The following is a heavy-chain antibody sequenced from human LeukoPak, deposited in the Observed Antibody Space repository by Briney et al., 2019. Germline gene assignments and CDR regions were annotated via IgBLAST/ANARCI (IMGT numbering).Heavy chain of an antibody. Sequence: EASVKVSCKASGYTFTSYYMHWVRQAPGQGLEWMGIINPSGGSTSYAQKFQGRVTMTRDTSTSTVYMELSSLRSEDTAVYYCARAHGLYSYGRRYYFDYWGQGTLVTVSS. CDR2: INPSGGST. CDR1: GYTFTSYY. D-gene: IGHD5-18*01. V-gene: IGHV1-46*01. CDR3: ARAHGLYSYGRRYYFDY. J-gene: IGHJ4*02.